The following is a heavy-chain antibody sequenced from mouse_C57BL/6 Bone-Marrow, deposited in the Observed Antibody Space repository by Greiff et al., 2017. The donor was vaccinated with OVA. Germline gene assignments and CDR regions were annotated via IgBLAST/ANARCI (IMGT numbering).Heavy chain of an antibody. Sequence: QVQLQQPGAELVKPGASVKVSCKASGYTFTSYWMHWVKQRPGQGLEWIGRIHPSDSDTNYNQKFKGKATLTVDKSSSTAYMQLSSLTSEDSAVYYCAIRTLYYGYGGLAYWGQGTLVTVSA. CDR1: GYTFTSYW. D-gene: IGHD2-2*01. CDR3: AIRTLYYGYGGLAY. CDR2: IHPSDSDT. V-gene: IGHV1-74*01. J-gene: IGHJ3*01.